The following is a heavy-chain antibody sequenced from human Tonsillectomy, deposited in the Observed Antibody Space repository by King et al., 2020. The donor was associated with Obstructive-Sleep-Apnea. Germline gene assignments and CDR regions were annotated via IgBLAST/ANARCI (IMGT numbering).Heavy chain of an antibody. CDR2: ISYDGSNK. CDR1: GFTFSSYA. J-gene: IGHJ4*02. D-gene: IGHD2-15*01. V-gene: IGHV3-30-3*01. Sequence: VQLVESGGGVVQPGRSLRLSCAASGFTFSSYAMHWVRQAPGKGLEWVAVISYDGSNKYYADSVKGRLTISRDNSKNTRYLKMNSLRAEDTAVYSCARSQGGSCYWDHSCSGRGGIDYWGQGTLVTVSS. CDR3: ARSQGGSCYWDHSCSGRGGIDY.